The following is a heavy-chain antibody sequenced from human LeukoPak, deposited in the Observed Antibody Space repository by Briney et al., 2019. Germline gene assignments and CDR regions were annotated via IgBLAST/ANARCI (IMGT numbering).Heavy chain of an antibody. D-gene: IGHD6-19*01. Sequence: GGSLRLSCAASGFTFSDYYMNWIRQAPGKGLECVSYMSSSGTTIYYADSVKGRFTISRDNAKNSLYLQMNSLRAEDTAVYYCARGASSGWYNKLYYYYYMDVWGKGTTVTISS. CDR2: MSSSGTTI. J-gene: IGHJ6*03. CDR1: GFTFSDYY. CDR3: ARGASSGWYNKLYYYYYMDV. V-gene: IGHV3-11*01.